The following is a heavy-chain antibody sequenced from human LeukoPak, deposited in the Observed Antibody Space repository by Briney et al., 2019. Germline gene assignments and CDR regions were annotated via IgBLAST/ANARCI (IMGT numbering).Heavy chain of an antibody. J-gene: IGHJ4*02. CDR2: IWYDGSNK. V-gene: IGHV3-33*03. Sequence: PGRSLRLSCAASGFTFCSYGIHWVRQAPGKGLEWVAVIWYDGSNKYYEDSVKGRFSISRDDSKNTVYLQMNSLRAEDTAAYYCVRGNFNGGIDYWGQGTLVTVSS. CDR1: GFTFCSYG. CDR3: VRGNFNGGIDY. D-gene: IGHD3-10*01.